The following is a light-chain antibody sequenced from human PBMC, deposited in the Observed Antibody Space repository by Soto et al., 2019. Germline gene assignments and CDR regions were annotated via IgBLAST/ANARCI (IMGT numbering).Light chain of an antibody. J-gene: IGKJ2*03. CDR3: QQYLSSPPYG. CDR1: QTISSY. Sequence: EIVLTQSPGTLSLSPGERATLSCRASQTISSYLAWYQHKPGQAPRLLIYDASSRATGIPDRFSGSGSGTDFTLTISRLEPEDFTVCYCQQYLSSPPYGFGQGTKLEI. V-gene: IGKV3-20*01. CDR2: DAS.